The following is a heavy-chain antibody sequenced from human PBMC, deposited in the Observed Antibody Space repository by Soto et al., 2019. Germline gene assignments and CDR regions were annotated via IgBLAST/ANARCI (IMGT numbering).Heavy chain of an antibody. V-gene: IGHV3-23*01. Sequence: GGSLRLSCAASGFTFSSYAMSWVRQAPGKGLEWVSAISGSGGSTYYADSVKGRFTISRDNSKNTLYLQMNSLRVEDTAVYYCAKDRGCSSTSCSYFYYDYYGMDVWGQGTTVTVSS. CDR3: AKDRGCSSTSCSYFYYDYYGMDV. CDR2: ISGSGGST. CDR1: GFTFSSYA. J-gene: IGHJ6*02. D-gene: IGHD2-2*01.